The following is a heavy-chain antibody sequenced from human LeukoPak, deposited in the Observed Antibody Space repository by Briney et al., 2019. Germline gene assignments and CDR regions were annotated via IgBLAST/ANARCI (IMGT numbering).Heavy chain of an antibody. CDR3: AKVMGSSAYSTLIDY. CDR2: IYSGGST. J-gene: IGHJ4*02. D-gene: IGHD3-22*01. CDR1: GFTFSSNY. V-gene: IGHV3-53*05. Sequence: GGSLRLSCAASGFTFSSNYMNWVRQAPGKGLEWVSVIYSGGSTYYADSVKGRFTISRDNSKNTLYLQMNSLRAEDTAVYYCAKVMGSSAYSTLIDYWGQGTLVTVSS.